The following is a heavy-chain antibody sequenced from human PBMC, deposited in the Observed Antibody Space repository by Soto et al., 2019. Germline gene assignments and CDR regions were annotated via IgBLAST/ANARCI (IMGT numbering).Heavy chain of an antibody. Sequence: GGSLRLSCAASGFTFSSYSMNWVRQAPGKGLEWVSYISSSSSTIYYADSVKGRFTISRDNAKNSLYLQMNSLRDEDTAVYYCARDLTMMVVLSNCFDPWGQGTLVTVSS. CDR1: GFTFSSYS. V-gene: IGHV3-48*02. J-gene: IGHJ5*02. CDR3: ARDLTMMVVLSNCFDP. CDR2: ISSSSSTI. D-gene: IGHD3-22*01.